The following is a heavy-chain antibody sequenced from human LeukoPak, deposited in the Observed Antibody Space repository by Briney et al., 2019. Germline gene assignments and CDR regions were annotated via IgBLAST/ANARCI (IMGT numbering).Heavy chain of an antibody. CDR2: ISGSGVGT. J-gene: IGHJ6*03. V-gene: IGHV3-23*01. CDR1: GFIFSSCD. Sequence: GGSLRLSCAASGFIFSSCDMSWVRQAPGKGLEWVSAISGSGVGTYYADSVKGRFTISRDNSKNTLYLQMNSLRAEDTAVYYCAKGRGWEASYYYYYMDVWGKGTTVTISS. D-gene: IGHD1-26*01. CDR3: AKGRGWEASYYYYYMDV.